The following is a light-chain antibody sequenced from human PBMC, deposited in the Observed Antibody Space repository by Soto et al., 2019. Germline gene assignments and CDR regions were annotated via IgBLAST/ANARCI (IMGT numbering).Light chain of an antibody. J-gene: IGKJ2*01. CDR1: QSISSY. CDR2: AAS. Sequence: DLQMTQSPSSLSASVGDRVTITCRASQSISSYLTWYQQKPGKAPKLLIYAASSLQSGVPSRFSGSGSVTDFTLTISRRQPEDFASYYCPRSYCPPLSTVGQGPKLEL. CDR3: PRSYCPPLST. V-gene: IGKV1-39*01.